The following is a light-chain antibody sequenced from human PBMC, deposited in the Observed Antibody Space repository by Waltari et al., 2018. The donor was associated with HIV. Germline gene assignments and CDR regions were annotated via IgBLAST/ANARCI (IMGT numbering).Light chain of an antibody. CDR1: QSVSNN. CDR2: GVS. Sequence: LIMTQSPGSLSVSPGERVTLSCRASQSVSNNLAWFQHQRGQPPRLLIFGVSSKAAGVPDIFRGSGSGTEFNLTISGLRSGDFATYYCQQYHSWPWTFGQGTKVEV. J-gene: IGKJ1*01. V-gene: IGKV3-15*01. CDR3: QQYHSWPWT.